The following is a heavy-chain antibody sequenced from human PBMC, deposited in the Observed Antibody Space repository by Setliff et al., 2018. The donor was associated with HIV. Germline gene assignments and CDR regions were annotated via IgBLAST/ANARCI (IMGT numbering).Heavy chain of an antibody. V-gene: IGHV1-18*01. D-gene: IGHD6-19*01. CDR2: ISPYNGHT. Sequence: GASVKVSCKASGYTFTTYGISWVRQAPGHGLEWMGWISPYNGHTNYAQNFQGRVTMTIDTSTSRAYMELKSLTSDDTAAYFCARLGSGWSDSYYYAMDVWGQGTTVTVSS. CDR1: GYTFTTYG. J-gene: IGHJ6*02. CDR3: ARLGSGWSDSYYYAMDV.